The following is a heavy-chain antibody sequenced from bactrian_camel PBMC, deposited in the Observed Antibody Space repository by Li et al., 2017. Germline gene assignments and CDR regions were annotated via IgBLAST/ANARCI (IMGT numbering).Heavy chain of an antibody. J-gene: IGHJ6*01. CDR2: VNTAGGPT. D-gene: IGHD2*01. CDR1: GFTFRSHY. V-gene: IGHV3S1*01. Sequence: HVQLVESGGGLVQPGGSLRLSCAASGFTFRSHYMYWLRQAPGKGLEGIAGVNTAGGPTDYAESVKGRFTISRDNAKNTVVLQMSSLKDEDTAVYYCAARGPYCYTKLSVRDFTYWGQGTQVTVS. CDR3: AARGPYCYTKLSVRDFTY.